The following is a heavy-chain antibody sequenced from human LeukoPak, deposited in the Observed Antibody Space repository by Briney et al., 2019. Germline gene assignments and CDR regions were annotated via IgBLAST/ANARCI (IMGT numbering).Heavy chain of an antibody. J-gene: IGHJ4*02. Sequence: SETLSLTCSVSGGSVSSGDYYWSWIRQPPGKGLEWIGYIYYSGSTYYNPSLKSRVSISVDTSKNQFSLKLTSATAADTAVYYCARDRYFIGFDYWGQGTLVTVSS. CDR3: ARDRYFIGFDY. CDR2: IYYSGST. CDR1: GGSVSSGDYY. V-gene: IGHV4-30-4*01. D-gene: IGHD3-9*01.